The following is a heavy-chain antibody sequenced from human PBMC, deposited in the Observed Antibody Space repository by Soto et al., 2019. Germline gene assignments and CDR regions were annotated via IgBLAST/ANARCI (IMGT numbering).Heavy chain of an antibody. J-gene: IGHJ4*02. CDR3: ARYSYGYSDFDY. Sequence: QVQLVQSGAEVKKPGSSVKVSCKASGGTFSSYAISWVRQATGQCIEWMGGTIPIFGTANYAQKFQGRVTITAAESPSTAYMELSSLRSEDPAVYYCARYSYGYSDFDYWGQGTLVTVSS. D-gene: IGHD5-18*01. CDR1: GGTFSSYA. CDR2: TIPIFGTA. V-gene: IGHV1-69*12.